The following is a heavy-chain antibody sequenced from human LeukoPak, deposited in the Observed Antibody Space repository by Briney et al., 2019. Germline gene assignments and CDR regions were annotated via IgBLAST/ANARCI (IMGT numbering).Heavy chain of an antibody. V-gene: IGHV3-23*01. CDR1: GFTFSDYY. J-gene: IGHJ4*02. CDR3: ATEGKTRTWNYYQAKPVY. Sequence: GGSLRLSCAASGFTFSDYYMSWIRQAPGMGLEWVSAISGSGGSTYYADSVKGRFTFSRDNSKNTLYLQMNSLRAEDTAVYYCATEGKTRTWNYYQAKPVYWGQGTLVTVSS. D-gene: IGHD1-7*01. CDR2: ISGSGGST.